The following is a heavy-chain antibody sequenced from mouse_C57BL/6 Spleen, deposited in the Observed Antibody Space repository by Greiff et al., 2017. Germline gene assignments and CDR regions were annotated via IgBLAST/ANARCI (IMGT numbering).Heavy chain of an antibody. CDR1: GYTFTSYW. CDR3: ARVVAYYFDY. J-gene: IGHJ2*01. V-gene: IGHV1-59*01. CDR2: IDPSDSYT. D-gene: IGHD1-1*01. Sequence: VQLQQPGAELVRPGTSVKLSCKASGYTFTSYWMHWVKQRPGQGLEWIGVIDPSDSYTNYNQKFKGKATLTVDTSSSTAYMQLSSLTSEDSAVYYCARVVAYYFDYWGQGTTLTVSS.